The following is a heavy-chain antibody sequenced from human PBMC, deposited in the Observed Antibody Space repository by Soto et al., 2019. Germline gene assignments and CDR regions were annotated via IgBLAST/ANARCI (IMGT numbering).Heavy chain of an antibody. Sequence: PGESLKISCKGSGYSFTSYWIGWVRQMPGKGLEWMGIIYPGDSDTRYSPSFQGQVTISADKSISTAYLQWSSLKASDTAMYYCARQSIMITFGGPVAPDYWGQGTLVTVSS. V-gene: IGHV5-51*01. D-gene: IGHD3-16*01. CDR2: IYPGDSDT. J-gene: IGHJ4*02. CDR3: ARQSIMITFGGPVAPDY. CDR1: GYSFTSYW.